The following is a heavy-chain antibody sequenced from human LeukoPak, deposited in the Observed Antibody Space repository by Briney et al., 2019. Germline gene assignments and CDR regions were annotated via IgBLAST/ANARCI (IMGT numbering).Heavy chain of an antibody. CDR3: ARAGVPAAKVDP. CDR2: IYTSGST. Sequence: PSETLSLTCTVSGGSISSGSYYWSWIRQPAGKGLEWIGRIYTSGSTNYNPSLKSRVTISVDTSKNQFSLKLSSVIAADTAVYYCARAGVPAAKVDPWGQGTLVTVSS. J-gene: IGHJ5*02. D-gene: IGHD2-2*01. V-gene: IGHV4-61*02. CDR1: GGSISSGSYY.